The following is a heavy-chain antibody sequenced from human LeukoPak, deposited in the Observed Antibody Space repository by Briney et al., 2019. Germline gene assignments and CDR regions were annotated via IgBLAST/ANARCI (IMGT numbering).Heavy chain of an antibody. CDR3: TTGGGYDGLDY. V-gene: IGHV3-23*01. Sequence: GGSLRLSCAASGFTFSSYAMSWVRQAPGKGLEWVSAISGSGGSTYYADSVKGRFTISRDNSKSTLYLQMNSLKTEDTAVYYCTTGGGYDGLDYWGQGTPVTVSS. J-gene: IGHJ4*02. D-gene: IGHD5-12*01. CDR2: ISGSGGST. CDR1: GFTFSSYA.